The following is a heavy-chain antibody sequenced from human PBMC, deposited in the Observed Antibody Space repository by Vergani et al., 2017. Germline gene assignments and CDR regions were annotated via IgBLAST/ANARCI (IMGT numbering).Heavy chain of an antibody. Sequence: QVQLAESGGGRVQPGRSLRLSCAASGFSFSSHAIYWVRQAPGKGLEWVAVISNDGSKKYYADSVKGRFTISRDNSKNTLDLQMNSLRTQDTAVYYCAKAGSVTSESLQYNFYMDVWGKGTTVTVS. CDR2: ISNDGSKK. D-gene: IGHD3-10*01. J-gene: IGHJ6*03. CDR1: GFSFSSHA. CDR3: AKAGSVTSESLQYNFYMDV. V-gene: IGHV3-30*18.